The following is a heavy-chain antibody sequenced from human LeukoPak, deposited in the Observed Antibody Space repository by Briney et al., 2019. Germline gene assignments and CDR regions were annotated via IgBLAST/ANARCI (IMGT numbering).Heavy chain of an antibody. CDR1: GGSISSGDYY. CDR3: ASRYCSSTSCLPFDP. D-gene: IGHD2-2*01. Sequence: SQTLSLTCTVSGGSISSGDYYWSWIRQPPGKGLEWIGYIYYSGSTYYSPSLKSRVTISVDTSKNQFSLKLSSVTAADTAVYYCASRYCSSTSCLPFDPWGQGTLVTVSS. J-gene: IGHJ5*02. V-gene: IGHV4-30-4*01. CDR2: IYYSGST.